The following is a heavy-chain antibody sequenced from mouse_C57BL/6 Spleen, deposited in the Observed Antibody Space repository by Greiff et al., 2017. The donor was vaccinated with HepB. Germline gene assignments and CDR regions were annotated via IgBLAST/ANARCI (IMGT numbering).Heavy chain of an antibody. J-gene: IGHJ3*01. CDR1: GFTFSDYY. CDR3: ARLDGYYWFAY. D-gene: IGHD2-3*01. CDR2: INYDGSST. Sequence: EVQRVESEGGLVQPGSSMKLSCTASGFTFSDYYMAWVRQVPEKGLEWVANINYDGSSTYYLDSLKSRFIISRDNAKNILYLQMSSLKSEDTATYYCARLDGYYWFAYWGQGTLVTVSA. V-gene: IGHV5-16*01.